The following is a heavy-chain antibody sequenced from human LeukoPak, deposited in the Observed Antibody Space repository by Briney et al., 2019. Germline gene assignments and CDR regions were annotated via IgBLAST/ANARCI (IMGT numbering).Heavy chain of an antibody. CDR1: GFTFSSYG. CDR3: ARRGYSYADGYFDY. CDR2: IWYDGSNK. D-gene: IGHD5-18*01. V-gene: IGHV3-33*01. Sequence: GSLRLSCAASGFTFSSYGMHWVRQAPGKGLEWVAVIWYDGSNKYYADSVKGRFTTSRDNSKNTLYLQMNSLRAEDTAVYYCARRGYSYADGYFDYWGQGTLVTVSS. J-gene: IGHJ4*02.